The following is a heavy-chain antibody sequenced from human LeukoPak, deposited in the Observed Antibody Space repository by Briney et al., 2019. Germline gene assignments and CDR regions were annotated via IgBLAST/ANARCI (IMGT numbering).Heavy chain of an antibody. CDR2: IIPILGIA. V-gene: IGHV1-69*04. CDR3: ARNRYGDSLGDY. D-gene: IGHD4-17*01. J-gene: IGHJ4*02. Sequence: ASVKVSCKASGGTFSSYAISWVRQAPGQGLEWMGRIIPILGIANYAQKFQGRVTITADKSTSTAYMELSSLRSEDTAAYYCARNRYGDSLGDYWGQGTLVTVSS. CDR1: GGTFSSYA.